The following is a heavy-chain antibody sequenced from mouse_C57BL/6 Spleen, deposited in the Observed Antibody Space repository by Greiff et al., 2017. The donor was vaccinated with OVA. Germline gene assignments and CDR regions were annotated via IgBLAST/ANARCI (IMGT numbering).Heavy chain of an antibody. D-gene: IGHD1-1*01. J-gene: IGHJ2*01. CDR2: IYPGNSDT. CDR1: GYTFTSYW. V-gene: IGHV1-5*01. CDR3: FITTRVPDFDY. Sequence: EVQLQQSGPVLARPGASVKMSCKTSGYTFTSYWMHWVKQRPGQGLEWIGAIYPGNSDTSYNQKFKGKAKLTAVTSASTAYMELSSLTNEDSAVYYCFITTRVPDFDYWGQGTTRTVSS.